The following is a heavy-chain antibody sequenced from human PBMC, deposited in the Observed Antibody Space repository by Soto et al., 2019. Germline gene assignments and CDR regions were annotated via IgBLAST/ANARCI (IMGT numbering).Heavy chain of an antibody. V-gene: IGHV1-18*04. Sequence: ASVKVSWKSSGYTFTDYDITWVRQAPGQGLEWMGWSDTYNENANYAQKFRGRVTMTTDTSTSTAYMELRSLRSDDTAIYYCARLKIHDYGDYVNWFDPWAREPWSPSPQ. J-gene: IGHJ5*02. CDR2: SDTYNENA. CDR3: ARLKIHDYGDYVNWFDP. CDR1: GYTFTDYD. D-gene: IGHD4-17*01.